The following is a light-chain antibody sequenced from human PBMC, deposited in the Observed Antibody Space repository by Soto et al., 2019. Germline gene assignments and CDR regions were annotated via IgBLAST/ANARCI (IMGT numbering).Light chain of an antibody. V-gene: IGKV3D-15*01. CDR1: QSVSTN. J-gene: IGKJ1*01. Sequence: EIVMTQSPATLSVSPGGGATLSCRASQSVSTNVAWYQQKPGQAPRLLIYGASTRATGIPDRFSGIGSGTDFTLSISRLEPDDFAVYHCQQYGSPVTFGQGTKVDIK. CDR3: QQYGSPVT. CDR2: GAS.